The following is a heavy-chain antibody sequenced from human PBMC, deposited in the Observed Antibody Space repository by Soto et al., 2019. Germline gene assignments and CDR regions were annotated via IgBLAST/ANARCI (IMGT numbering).Heavy chain of an antibody. Sequence: QVQLVQSGAEVKKPGSSVKVSCKTSGGTFTSNAISWVRQAPGQGLEWMGGIIPLFGTANYAQKFQGRVTITADKSTSTAYMELSSLRSEDAAVYYCARGFITMAGVRGVGVYYYYGMDVWGQGTTVTVSS. CDR1: GGTFTSNA. V-gene: IGHV1-69*06. CDR3: ARGFITMAGVRGVGVYYYYGMDV. CDR2: IIPLFGTA. D-gene: IGHD6-19*01. J-gene: IGHJ6*02.